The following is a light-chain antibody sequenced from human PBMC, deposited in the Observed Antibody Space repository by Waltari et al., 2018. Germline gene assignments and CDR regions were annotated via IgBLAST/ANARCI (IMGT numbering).Light chain of an antibody. V-gene: IGKV3-20*01. CDR3: QHYATSPWT. CDR2: GGS. Sequence: EIVLTQSPGTLSLSPGERATLSCRASQTVNNNYLAWYRQKPGQAPRLPIFGGSSRAPGIPDRFSGSGSGTDFTLTISRLEPEDFAVYYCQHYATSPWTFGQGTKVEIK. J-gene: IGKJ1*01. CDR1: QTVNNNY.